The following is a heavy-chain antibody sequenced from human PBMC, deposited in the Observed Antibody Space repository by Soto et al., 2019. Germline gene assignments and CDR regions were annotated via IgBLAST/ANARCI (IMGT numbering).Heavy chain of an antibody. Sequence: LRLSCAASGFTFSNHGIQWVRQAPGKGLEWVATIWYDGSNKYYADSVKGRFTISRDNSKNTVYLQMNSLRAEYSAVYYCARDRYCNPTPGMDVWGQGTTVTVS. D-gene: IGHD4-4*01. CDR2: IWYDGSNK. CDR3: ARDRYCNPTPGMDV. V-gene: IGHV3-33*01. CDR1: GFTFSNHG. J-gene: IGHJ6*02.